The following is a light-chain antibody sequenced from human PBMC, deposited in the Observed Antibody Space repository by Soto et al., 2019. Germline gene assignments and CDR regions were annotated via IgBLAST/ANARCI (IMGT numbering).Light chain of an antibody. V-gene: IGKV3-20*01. Sequence: EIVLTQSPGTLSLSPGERATLSCRASQSVSSSYLAWYQQKPGQAHRLLIYGASSSATGIPDRFSGSGSGTDFTLTISRLEPEDFAVYYCQQYGSSPWTFGQGTKMEIK. J-gene: IGKJ1*01. CDR1: QSVSSSY. CDR2: GAS. CDR3: QQYGSSPWT.